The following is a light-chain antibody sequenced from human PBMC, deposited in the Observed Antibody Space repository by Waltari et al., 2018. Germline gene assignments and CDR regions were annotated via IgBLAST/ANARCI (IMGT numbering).Light chain of an antibody. Sequence: QSVLTQPPSASGTPGQRVTISCSGSSSNIGSNYVYWYQQLPGTAPKLLIYRNNRRPSGFPDRFSGSKSGTSASLAISGLRSEDEADYYCAAWDDSLSGHYVFGTGTKVTVL. CDR3: AAWDDSLSGHYV. V-gene: IGLV1-47*01. J-gene: IGLJ1*01. CDR1: SSNIGSNY. CDR2: RNN.